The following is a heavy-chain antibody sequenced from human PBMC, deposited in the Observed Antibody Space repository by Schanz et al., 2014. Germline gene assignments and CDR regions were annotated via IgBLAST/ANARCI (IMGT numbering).Heavy chain of an antibody. V-gene: IGHV3-23*01. J-gene: IGHJ4*02. Sequence: EVHLLESGGGLVEPGGSLRLSCATSGFSLDIFAVSWVRQAPGKGLEWVSIISGSGGNTYYADAVRGRFTISRDNSKNTLFLQMNSLRVEDSAIYYCAKDISDTSGKDDYWGQGTLVTVSS. D-gene: IGHD3-22*01. CDR1: GFSLDIFA. CDR3: AKDISDTSGKDDY. CDR2: ISGSGGNT.